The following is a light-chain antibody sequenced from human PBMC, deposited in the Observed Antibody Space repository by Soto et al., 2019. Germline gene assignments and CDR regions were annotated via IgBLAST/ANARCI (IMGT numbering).Light chain of an antibody. J-gene: IGKJ1*01. CDR1: QAIDNW. V-gene: IGKV1-5*01. CDR2: AAS. Sequence: DIQMTQSPSSVSASVGDRVTITCRASQAIDNWLAWYQQKPGKAPKLLIFAASTLVRAVPSRFSGRGSGTEFTLTISSLQADDYATFYCQQYHTDWTFGQGTKVDIK. CDR3: QQYHTDWT.